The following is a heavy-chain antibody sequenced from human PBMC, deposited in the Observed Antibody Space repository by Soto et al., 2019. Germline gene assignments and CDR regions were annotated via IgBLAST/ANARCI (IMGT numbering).Heavy chain of an antibody. CDR1: GGSISSSSYY. D-gene: IGHD3-22*01. V-gene: IGHV4-39*01. J-gene: IGHJ6*02. Sequence: SETLSLTCTVSGGSISSSSYYWGWIRQPPGKGLEGIGSIYYSGSTYYNPSLKSRVTISVDTSQNQFSLKLSSVTAADTAVYYCARGAYDSSGYYYGLDYYYYGMDVWGQGTTVTVSS. CDR2: IYYSGST. CDR3: ARGAYDSSGYYYGLDYYYYGMDV.